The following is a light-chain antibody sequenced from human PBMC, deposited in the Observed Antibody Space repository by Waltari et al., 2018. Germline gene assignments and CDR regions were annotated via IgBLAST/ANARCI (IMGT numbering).Light chain of an antibody. CDR3: QPLYGSPFP. V-gene: IGKV4-1*01. CDR2: RAS. CDR1: RSVLYSPNNKNY. J-gene: IGKJ4*01. Sequence: DIVMTQSPDSLAVSLGERATINCKSSRSVLYSPNNKNYFSWYQQKPGQPPKLLIYRASTGASGVPDRFSDSGSRTEFTLTISSLQGGDVALYCCQPLYGSPFPFGGGSQVEIK.